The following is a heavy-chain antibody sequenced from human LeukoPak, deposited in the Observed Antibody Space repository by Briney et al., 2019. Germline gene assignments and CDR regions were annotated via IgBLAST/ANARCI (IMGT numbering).Heavy chain of an antibody. J-gene: IGHJ3*02. CDR3: ARGYYDILTGYYNPHAFDI. CDR2: ISAYNGNT. D-gene: IGHD3-9*01. V-gene: IGHV1-18*01. Sequence: GASVKVSCKASGYTFTSYGISWVRQAPGQGLEWMGWISAYNGNTNYAQKLQGRVTMTTDTSTSTAYMEVRSLRSDDTAVYYCARGYYDILTGYYNPHAFDIWGQGTMVTVSS. CDR1: GYTFTSYG.